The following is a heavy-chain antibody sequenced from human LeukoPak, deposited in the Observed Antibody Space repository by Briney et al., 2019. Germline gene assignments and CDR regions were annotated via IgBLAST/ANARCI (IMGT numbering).Heavy chain of an antibody. CDR2: IEHHGSEK. J-gene: IGHJ4*02. D-gene: IGHD2-21*01. Sequence: GGSLRLSCAASGFTLSSYWMTWARQAPGKGLEWVANIEHHGSEKYYVDSVKGRFTISRGNAKNSLYLQMNSLRAEDTAVYYCARGPFVVINAPDYWGQGTLVTVSS. CDR3: ARGPFVVINAPDY. V-gene: IGHV3-7*01. CDR1: GFTLSSYW.